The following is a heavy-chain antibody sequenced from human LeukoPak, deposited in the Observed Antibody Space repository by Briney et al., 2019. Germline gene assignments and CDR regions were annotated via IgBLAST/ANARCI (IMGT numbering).Heavy chain of an antibody. CDR3: ARTGDPGGYYYYYYMDV. V-gene: IGHV4-34*01. D-gene: IGHD2-21*02. CDR2: INHSGST. Sequence: SETLSLTCAVYGESFSGYYWTWIRQPPGKGLEWIGEINHSGSTNYNPSLKSRVTISVDTSKNQFSLTLYSVTAADTAVYYCARTGDPGGYYYYYYMDVWGKGTTVTVSS. J-gene: IGHJ6*03. CDR1: GESFSGYY.